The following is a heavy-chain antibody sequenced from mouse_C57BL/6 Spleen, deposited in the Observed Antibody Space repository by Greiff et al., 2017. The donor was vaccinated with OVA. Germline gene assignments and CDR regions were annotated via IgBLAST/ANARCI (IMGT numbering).Heavy chain of an antibody. CDR1: GYSFTDYT. CDR3: ARSDGSSFYAMDY. CDR2: INPNYGTI. Sequence: VQLQQSGPELVKPGASVKISCKASGYSFTDYTMNWVKQSNGKSLEWIGVINPNYGTISYNQKFKGKATLTVDKSSSPAYMQLNSLTSEDSAVYDCARSDGSSFYAMDYGGQGTTGTVSS. D-gene: IGHD1-1*01. J-gene: IGHJ4*01. V-gene: IGHV1-39*01.